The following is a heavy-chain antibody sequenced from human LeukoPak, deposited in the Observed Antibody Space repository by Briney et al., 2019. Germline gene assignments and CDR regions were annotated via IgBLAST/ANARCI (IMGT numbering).Heavy chain of an antibody. V-gene: IGHV4-38-2*02. CDR2: IYHSGST. J-gene: IGHJ5*02. D-gene: IGHD6-6*01. CDR3: ARVPGLSTTAARHHDP. CDR1: DYSISSDYY. Sequence: KASETLSLTCTVSDYSISSDYYWGWLRQPPGKGLEWIGIIYHSGSTYYNPSLKSRVTISVDTSKNQFSLKLYSVTAADTAVYYCARVPGLSTTAARHHDPWGQGTLVTVSS.